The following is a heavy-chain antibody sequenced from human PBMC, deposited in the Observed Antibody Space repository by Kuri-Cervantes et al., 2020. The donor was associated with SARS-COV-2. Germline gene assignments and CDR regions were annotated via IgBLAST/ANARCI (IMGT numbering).Heavy chain of an antibody. V-gene: IGHV3-74*03. Sequence: GGSLRLSCAASGFIFRSHWMHWVRQAPGKGLVWVSHIKSDGSTTTYADFVKGRFTVSRDNARNTLYLQMNSLGVEDTALYYCVRLGGDNGLDYWGQGALVTVSS. D-gene: IGHD3-16*01. CDR2: IKSDGSTT. J-gene: IGHJ4*02. CDR1: GFIFRSHW. CDR3: VRLGGDNGLDY.